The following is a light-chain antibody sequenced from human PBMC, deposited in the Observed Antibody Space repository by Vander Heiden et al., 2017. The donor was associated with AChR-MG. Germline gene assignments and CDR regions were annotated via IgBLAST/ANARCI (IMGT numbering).Light chain of an antibody. CDR2: EVT. J-gene: IGLJ2*01. CDR3: SSYAGTNRV. V-gene: IGLV2-8*01. Sequence: QSALTQPPSASGSPGQSVTISCTGTSSDVGDYNYVSWYQQHPGTAPNLMIDEVTKRPSGVPDRFSGSKSGNTASLTVSGLQAEDESDYCCSSYAGTNRVFGGGTKLTVL. CDR1: SSDVGDYNY.